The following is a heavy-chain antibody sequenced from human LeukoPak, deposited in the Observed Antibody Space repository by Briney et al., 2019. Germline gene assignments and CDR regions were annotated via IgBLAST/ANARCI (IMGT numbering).Heavy chain of an antibody. CDR2: ISYDGSNK. V-gene: IGHV3-30*04. CDR1: GFTFSSYA. J-gene: IGHJ3*02. Sequence: PGRSLRLSCAASGFTFSSYAMHWVRQAPGKGLEWVAVISYDGSNKYYADSVKGRFTISRDNSKNTLYLQMNSLRAEDTAVYYCAKDSSSWYFSVGGAFDIWGQGTMVTVSS. CDR3: AKDSSSWYFSVGGAFDI. D-gene: IGHD6-13*01.